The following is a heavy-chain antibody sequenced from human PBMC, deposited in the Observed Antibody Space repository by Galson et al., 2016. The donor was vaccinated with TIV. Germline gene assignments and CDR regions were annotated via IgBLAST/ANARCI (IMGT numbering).Heavy chain of an antibody. CDR3: ARGVSSGSAWLDP. Sequence: QSGAEVKEPGESLKISCKGSGYRFSNYWIAWVRQMPGKGLERMGVIYPVDSDTRYSPSFQGQVTISADKSSTTAYLQWSSLKASDTAIYYCARGVSSGSAWLDPWGPGTPVTVSS. CDR1: GYRFSNYW. CDR2: IYPVDSDT. J-gene: IGHJ5*02. V-gene: IGHV5-51*03. D-gene: IGHD3-10*01.